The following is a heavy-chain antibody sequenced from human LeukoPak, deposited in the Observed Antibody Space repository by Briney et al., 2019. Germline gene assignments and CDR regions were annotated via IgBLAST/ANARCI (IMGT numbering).Heavy chain of an antibody. CDR2: INPNSGGT. V-gene: IGHV1-2*02. J-gene: IGHJ4*02. D-gene: IGHD6-13*01. CDR3: ARASGSSSWLNIDY. CDR1: GYTFTGYY. Sequence: HRASVKVSCKASGYTFTGYYMHWVRQAPGQGLEWMGWINPNSGGTNYAQKFQGRVTMTRDASISTAYMELSRLRSDDAAVYYCARASGSSSWLNIDYWGQGTLVTVSS.